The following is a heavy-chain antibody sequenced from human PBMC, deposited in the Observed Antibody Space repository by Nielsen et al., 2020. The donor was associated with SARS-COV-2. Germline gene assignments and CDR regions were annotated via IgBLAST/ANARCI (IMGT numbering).Heavy chain of an antibody. CDR3: ARENYDVLTYFYGMDV. D-gene: IGHD3-9*01. Sequence: SETLSLTCSVSGASISSSYWSWIRQSPVKGLEWIGHISYSGTTNYNPSLNSRVTISVDTSKNHFSLKLTSVTATDTAVYYCARENYDVLTYFYGMDVWGQGTTVTVSS. V-gene: IGHV4-59*01. CDR1: GASISSSY. CDR2: ISYSGTT. J-gene: IGHJ6*02.